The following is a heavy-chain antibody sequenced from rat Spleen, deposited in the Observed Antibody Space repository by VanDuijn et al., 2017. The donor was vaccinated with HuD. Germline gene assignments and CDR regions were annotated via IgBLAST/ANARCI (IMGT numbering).Heavy chain of an antibody. CDR2: ISYDGSRT. CDR1: GFTFSSFP. CDR3: ARQWDY. Sequence: EVQLVESGGGLVQPGRSMKLSCAASGFTFSSFPMAWVRQAPTKGLEWVAVISYDGSRTYYRDSVKGRFTISRDNEKTTLYLQMDSLRSEDTATYYCARQWDYWGQGVMVTVSS. J-gene: IGHJ2*01. V-gene: IGHV5-46*01.